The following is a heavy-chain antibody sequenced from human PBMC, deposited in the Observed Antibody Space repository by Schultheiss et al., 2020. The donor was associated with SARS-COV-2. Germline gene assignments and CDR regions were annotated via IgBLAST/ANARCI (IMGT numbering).Heavy chain of an antibody. D-gene: IGHD3-16*01. CDR1: GYTFTGYH. CDR2: INPNSGGS. Sequence: ASVKVSCKASGYTFTGYHIHWVRQAPGQGLEWMGWINPNSGGSNYAQNFQGRVTMTRDTSISTAYMELSSLRSEDTAVYYCARGSPGVWDFDYWGQGTLVTVSS. V-gene: IGHV1-2*02. J-gene: IGHJ4*02. CDR3: ARGSPGVWDFDY.